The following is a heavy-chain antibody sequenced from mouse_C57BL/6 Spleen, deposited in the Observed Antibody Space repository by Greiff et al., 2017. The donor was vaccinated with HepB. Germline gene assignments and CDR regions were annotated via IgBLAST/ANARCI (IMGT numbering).Heavy chain of an antibody. V-gene: IGHV1-61*01. J-gene: IGHJ2*01. D-gene: IGHD2-4*01. CDR2: IYPSDSET. CDR1: GYTFTSYW. Sequence: QVQLKQPGAELVRPGSSVKLSCKASGYTFTSYWMDWVKQRPGQGLEWIGNIYPSDSETHYNQKFKDKATLTVDKSSSTAYMQLSSLTSEDSAVYYCARPIYYDYDGPYFDYWGQGTTLTVSS. CDR3: ARPIYYDYDGPYFDY.